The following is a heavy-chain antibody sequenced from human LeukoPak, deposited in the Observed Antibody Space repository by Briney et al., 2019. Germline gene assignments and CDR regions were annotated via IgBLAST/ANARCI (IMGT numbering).Heavy chain of an antibody. CDR3: ARASITMVRGVIQDYYGMDV. CDR2: INPNSGGT. CDR1: GYTFTGYY. V-gene: IGHV1-2*04. Sequence: GASVKVSCKASGYTFTGYYMHWVRQAPGQGREWMGWINPNSGGTNYAQKFQGWVTMTRDTSISTAYMELSRLRSDDTAVYYCARASITMVRGVIQDYYGMDVWGQGTTVTVSS. J-gene: IGHJ6*02. D-gene: IGHD3-10*01.